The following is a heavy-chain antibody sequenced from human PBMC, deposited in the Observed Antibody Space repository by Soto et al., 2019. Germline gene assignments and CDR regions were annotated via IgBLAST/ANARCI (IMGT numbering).Heavy chain of an antibody. CDR3: ARVGCFVILTGSDNVDY. CDR2: IIPIFVTA. D-gene: IGHD3-9*01. J-gene: IGHJ4*02. V-gene: IGHV1-69*12. CDR1: VGTFSSYA. Sequence: QVQLVQSGAEVKKPGSSVKVSCKASVGTFSSYAISWVRQAPGQGLEWMGGIIPIFVTANYAQKFQGRVTIPAHESTSTAYMERSSLRAEDTAEYYCARVGCFVILTGSDNVDYWGQGTLVTVSS.